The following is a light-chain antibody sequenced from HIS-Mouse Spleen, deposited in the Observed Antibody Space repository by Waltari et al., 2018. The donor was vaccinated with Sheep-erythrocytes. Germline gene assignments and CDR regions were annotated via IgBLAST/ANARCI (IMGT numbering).Light chain of an antibody. CDR2: DVS. CDR1: SSDVGGYNY. CDR3: CSYAGSYNHV. J-gene: IGLJ1*01. Sequence: QSALTQPRSVSGSPGQSVTISCTGTSSDVGGYNYVSWYQQNPGKAPKLMIYDVSKRPSGVPDRSSVSKPGNTASLTISGLQAEDEADYYCCSYAGSYNHVFATGTKVTVL. V-gene: IGLV2-11*01.